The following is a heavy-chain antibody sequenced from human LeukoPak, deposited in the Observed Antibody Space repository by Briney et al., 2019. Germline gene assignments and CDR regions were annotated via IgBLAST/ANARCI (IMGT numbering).Heavy chain of an antibody. Sequence: GGPLRLSCAASGFTFSTYAMSWVRQAPGKGLEWVSAISGSGGSTYYADSVKGRFTISRDNSKNTLYLQMNSLRAEDTAVYYCAKPLNTANYYFGVDVWGQGTTVTVSS. V-gene: IGHV3-23*01. J-gene: IGHJ6*02. CDR1: GFTFSTYA. CDR3: AKPLNTANYYFGVDV. CDR2: ISGSGGST. D-gene: IGHD5-18*01.